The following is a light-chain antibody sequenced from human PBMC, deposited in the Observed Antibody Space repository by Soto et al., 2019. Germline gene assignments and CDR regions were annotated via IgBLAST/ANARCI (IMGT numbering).Light chain of an antibody. V-gene: IGKV3-20*01. Sequence: EIVLTQSPGTLSLSPGERATLSCRAGQSVSSKFLAWYQQKPDQAPRLLIYGASSRATGIPDRFSGSGSGTDVTLTISRLEPEEFAAVFCQQDGSSPITFGQGTRLEIK. CDR2: GAS. J-gene: IGKJ5*01. CDR1: QSVSSKF. CDR3: QQDGSSPIT.